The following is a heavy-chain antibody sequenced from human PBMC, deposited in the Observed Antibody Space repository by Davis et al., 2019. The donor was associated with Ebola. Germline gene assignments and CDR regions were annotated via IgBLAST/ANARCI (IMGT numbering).Heavy chain of an antibody. Sequence: PGGSLRLSCAASGFTFSSYGMHWVRQAPGKGLEWVAVIWYDGGNKYYADSVKGRFTISRDNSKNTLYLQMNSLRAEDTAVYYCARLRGYSGYNSNLDVWGKGTTVTVSS. J-gene: IGHJ6*04. CDR3: ARLRGYSGYNSNLDV. V-gene: IGHV3-33*01. D-gene: IGHD5-12*01. CDR1: GFTFSSYG. CDR2: IWYDGGNK.